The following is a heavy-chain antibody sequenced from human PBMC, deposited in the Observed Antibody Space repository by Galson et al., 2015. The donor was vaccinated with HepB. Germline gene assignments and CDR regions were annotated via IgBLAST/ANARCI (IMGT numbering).Heavy chain of an antibody. CDR1: GFTFNSYG. Sequence: SLRLSCAASGFTFNSYGVHWVRQAPGKGLEWLAVISYDGTNEHYADSVKGRFTMSRDNSMNTVFLQMNKVRVEDTAVYYCARSRTVVTLPRFDHWGQGALVTVSS. CDR3: ARSRTVVTLPRFDH. J-gene: IGHJ4*02. D-gene: IGHD4-23*01. V-gene: IGHV3-30*04. CDR2: ISYDGTNE.